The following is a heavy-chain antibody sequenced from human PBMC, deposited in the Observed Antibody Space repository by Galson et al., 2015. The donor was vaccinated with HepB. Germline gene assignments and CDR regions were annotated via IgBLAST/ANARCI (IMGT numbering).Heavy chain of an antibody. Sequence: SLRLSCAASGFTFSDYYMSWIRQAPGKGLEWVSYISSSSSYTNYADSVKGRFTISRDNAKNSLYLQMNSLRAEDTAVYYCARHSSSWYYLGAFDIWGQGTMVTVSS. V-gene: IGHV3-11*06. J-gene: IGHJ3*02. CDR3: ARHSSSWYYLGAFDI. D-gene: IGHD6-13*01. CDR1: GFTFSDYY. CDR2: ISSSSSYT.